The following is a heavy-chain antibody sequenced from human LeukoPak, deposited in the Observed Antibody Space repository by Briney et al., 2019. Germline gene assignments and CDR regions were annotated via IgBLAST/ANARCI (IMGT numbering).Heavy chain of an antibody. Sequence: GGSLRLSCAASGFTVSSNYMSWVRQAPGKGLEWVSVIYSGDSTYYADSVKGRFTISRDNAKDSLYLQMNGLRPEDTALYYCSTDPRLLIYWGHGTLVTVSS. CDR2: IYSGDST. J-gene: IGHJ4*01. CDR3: STDPRLLIY. CDR1: GFTVSSNY. D-gene: IGHD2-8*01. V-gene: IGHV3-53*01.